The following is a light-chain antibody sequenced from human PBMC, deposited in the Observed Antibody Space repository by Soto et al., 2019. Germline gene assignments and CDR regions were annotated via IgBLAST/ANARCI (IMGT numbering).Light chain of an antibody. CDR3: SSYTSSSTPYV. CDR2: EVS. J-gene: IGLJ1*01. CDR1: SSDVGGYNY. V-gene: IGLV2-14*01. Sequence: QSALTQPASVSGSPGQSITISCTGTSSDVGGYNYVSWYQRHPGKAPKLMIYEVSNRPSGVSNRFSGSKSDNTASLTISGLQAEDEADYYCSSYTSSSTPYVFGTGTKVTVL.